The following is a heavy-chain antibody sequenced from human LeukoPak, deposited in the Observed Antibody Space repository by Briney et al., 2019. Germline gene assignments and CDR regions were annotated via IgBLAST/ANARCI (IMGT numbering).Heavy chain of an antibody. Sequence: ASVKVSCKASGYTFTDYAMHWVRQAPGRRLEWMGWINTGNGNTRYSEKFQGRVTITMDTSASTAYMELSSLRSEDTAVYYCARDRVVGLAPFDPWGQGTLVTVSS. CDR1: GYTFTDYA. CDR3: ARDRVVGLAPFDP. J-gene: IGHJ5*02. V-gene: IGHV1-3*04. D-gene: IGHD2-15*01. CDR2: INTGNGNT.